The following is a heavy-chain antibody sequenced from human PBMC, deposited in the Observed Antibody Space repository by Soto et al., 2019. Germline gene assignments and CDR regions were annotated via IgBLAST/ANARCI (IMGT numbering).Heavy chain of an antibody. CDR2: IYYSGST. V-gene: IGHV4-39*01. CDR3: ARTVEDGYNYY. J-gene: IGHJ4*02. D-gene: IGHD5-12*01. CDR1: GGSISSSSYY. Sequence: QLQLQESGPGLVKPSETLSLTCTVSGGSISSSSYYWGWIRQPPGKGLEWIGSIYYSGSTYYNPSLKSRVTISVDTSKNQFSLKLSSVTAADTAVYYCARTVEDGYNYYWGQGTLVTVSS.